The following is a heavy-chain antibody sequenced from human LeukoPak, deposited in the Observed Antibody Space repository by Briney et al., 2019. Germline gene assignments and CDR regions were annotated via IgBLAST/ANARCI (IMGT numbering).Heavy chain of an antibody. J-gene: IGHJ4*02. D-gene: IGHD5-12*01. CDR2: IYYSGTT. CDR1: GVSISSGDYF. CDR3: ARGERGYSGYDGY. V-gene: IGHV4-30-4*01. Sequence: SETLSLTCTVSGVSISSGDYFWSWVRQPPGKGLEWIGYIYYSGTTYYNPSLKSRVTISLDTSKNQFSLKLSSVTAADTAVYYCARGERGYSGYDGYWGQGTMVTVSS.